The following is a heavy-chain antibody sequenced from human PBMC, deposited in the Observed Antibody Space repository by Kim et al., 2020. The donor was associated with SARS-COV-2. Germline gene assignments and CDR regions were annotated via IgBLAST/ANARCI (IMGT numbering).Heavy chain of an antibody. V-gene: IGHV3-48*02. CDR2: TI. J-gene: IGHJ4*02. CDR3: ASVASVAGRH. D-gene: IGHD6-19*01. Sequence: TIYYADSVKGRFTISRDNAKNSLYLQMNSLRDEDTAVYYCASVASVAGRHWGQGTLVTVSS.